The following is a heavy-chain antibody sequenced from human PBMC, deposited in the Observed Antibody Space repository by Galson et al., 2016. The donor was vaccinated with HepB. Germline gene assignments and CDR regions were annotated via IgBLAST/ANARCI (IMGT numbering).Heavy chain of an antibody. V-gene: IGHV1-8*01. CDR3: VRGVLWGSNY. CDR1: GYTFTSYD. J-gene: IGHJ4*02. Sequence: SVKVSCKASGYTFTSYDTNWVRQATGQGPEWMGWMSPNSGDTKYAQKFQGRVTMTRNTSVNTAFMELSSLRSEDTAIYYCVRGVLWGSNYWGPGTLVTVSS. D-gene: IGHD3-16*01. CDR2: MSPNSGDT.